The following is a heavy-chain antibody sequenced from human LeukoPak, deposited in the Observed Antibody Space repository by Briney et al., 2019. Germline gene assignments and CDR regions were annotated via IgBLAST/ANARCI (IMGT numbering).Heavy chain of an antibody. CDR2: IYHSGST. J-gene: IGHJ5*02. CDR1: GYSISSGYY. Sequence: SGTLSLTCTVSGYSISSGYYWGWIRQPPGKGLEWIGSIYHSGSTYYNPSLKSRVTISVDTSKNQFSLKLSSVTAADTAVYYCARDHVVVPAALESDPWGQGTLVTVSS. D-gene: IGHD2-2*01. V-gene: IGHV4-38-2*02. CDR3: ARDHVVVPAALESDP.